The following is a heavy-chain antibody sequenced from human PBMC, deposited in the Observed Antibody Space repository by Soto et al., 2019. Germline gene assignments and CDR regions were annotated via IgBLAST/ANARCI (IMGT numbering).Heavy chain of an antibody. D-gene: IGHD6-19*01. CDR2: IDLEGTKT. J-gene: IGHJ3*01. CDR1: GFSFSDYS. CDR3: AFGEWQWDAFDF. V-gene: IGHV3-23*03. Sequence: PGGSLRLSCAASGFSFSDYSMNWVRQAPGKGLEWVSFIDLEGTKTYYRDSVKGRFTISKDNAKNTLYLQMNSLRAEDTAMYFCAFGEWQWDAFDFWGQGTMVTVS.